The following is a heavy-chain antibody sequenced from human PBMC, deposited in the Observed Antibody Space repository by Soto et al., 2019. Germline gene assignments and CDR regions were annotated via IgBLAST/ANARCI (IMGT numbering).Heavy chain of an antibody. CDR1: GYTFTNYY. CDR3: ARDNSAANGVLDH. Sequence: ASVKVSCKASGYTFTNYYLHWVRQAPGQGLEWVGMINPSARSASYAQKLRGRLTMDRDTSTTTVYMELSRLTSEDTAVYYCARDNSAANGVLDHWGLGTLVTSPQ. D-gene: IGHD1-1*01. V-gene: IGHV1-46*04. CDR2: INPSARSA. J-gene: IGHJ4*02.